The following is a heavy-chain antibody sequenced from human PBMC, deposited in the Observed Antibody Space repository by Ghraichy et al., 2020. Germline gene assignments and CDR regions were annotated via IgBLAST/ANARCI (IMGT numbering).Heavy chain of an antibody. Sequence: SETLSLTCTVSGGSISSGGYYWSWIRQHPGKGLEWIGYIYYSGSTYYNPSLKSRVTISVDTSKNQFSLKLSSVTAADTAVYYCARDRTATMVRGVSNWGQGTLVTVSS. D-gene: IGHD3-10*01. CDR3: ARDRTATMVRGVSN. V-gene: IGHV4-31*03. CDR1: GGSISSGGYY. J-gene: IGHJ4*02. CDR2: IYYSGST.